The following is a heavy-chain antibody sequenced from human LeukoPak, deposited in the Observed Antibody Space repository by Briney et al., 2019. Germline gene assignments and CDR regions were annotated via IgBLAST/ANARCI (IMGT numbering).Heavy chain of an antibody. D-gene: IGHD1-20*01. V-gene: IGHV1-69*05. J-gene: IGHJ4*02. CDR2: IIPIFGTA. CDR3: ARGNWNDGGYFDY. CDR1: GGTFSSYA. Sequence: SVKVSCKASGGTFSSYAISWLRQAPGQGLEWMGGIIPIFGTANYAQKFQGRVTTTTDESTSTAYMELSSLRSEDTAVYYCARGNWNDGGYFDYWGQGTLVTVSS.